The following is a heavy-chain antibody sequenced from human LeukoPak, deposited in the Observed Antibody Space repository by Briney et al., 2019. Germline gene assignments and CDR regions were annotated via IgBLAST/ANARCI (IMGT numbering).Heavy chain of an antibody. CDR3: ARAVRWLGHIFDY. V-gene: IGHV4-34*01. J-gene: IGHJ4*02. CDR1: GGSFSGYY. D-gene: IGHD6-19*01. Sequence: KPSETLSLTCAVYGGSFSGYYWGWIRQPPGKGLEWIGEINHSGSTNYNPSLKSRVTISVDTSKNQFSLKLSSVTAADTAVYYCARAVRWLGHIFDYWGQGTLVTVSS. CDR2: INHSGST.